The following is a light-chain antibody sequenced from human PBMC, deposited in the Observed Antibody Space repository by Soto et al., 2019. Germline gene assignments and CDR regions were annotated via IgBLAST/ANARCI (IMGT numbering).Light chain of an antibody. V-gene: IGLV2-14*01. J-gene: IGLJ1*01. CDR2: GVS. CDR3: SSYTSSNFYV. CDR1: SSDVGAYNY. Sequence: QSALTQPASVSGSPGQSITISCTGTSSDVGAYNYVSWYQQHPGTAPKLLICGVSDRPSGVSNRFSGSKSGNTASLTISGLQAEDEANYYCSSYTSSNFYVFGTGTKLTVL.